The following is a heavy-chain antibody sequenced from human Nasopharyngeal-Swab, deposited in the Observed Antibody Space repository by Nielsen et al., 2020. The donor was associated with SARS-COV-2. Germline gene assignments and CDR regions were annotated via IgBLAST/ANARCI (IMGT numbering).Heavy chain of an antibody. CDR3: ARAKLHSGSFDF. D-gene: IGHD1-26*01. V-gene: IGHV3-30-3*01. CDR1: GFTFSSYA. Sequence: GESLKISCAASGFTFSSYAMHWVRQAPGKGLEWVAVISYDGSNKYYADSVKGRFTISRHNSKNTLYLQMNSLRAEDTAVYYCARAKLHSGSFDFWGQGTLVTVSS. CDR2: ISYDGSNK. J-gene: IGHJ4*02.